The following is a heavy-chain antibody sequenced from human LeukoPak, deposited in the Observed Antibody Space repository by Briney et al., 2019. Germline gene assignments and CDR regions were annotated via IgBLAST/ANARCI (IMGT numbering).Heavy chain of an antibody. CDR2: IWYDGSNK. Sequence: GGSLRLSCAASGFTFSSYGMHWVRQAPGKGLEWGAGIWYDGSNKYYADSVKGRFTISRDNSKNTLYLQMNSLRAEDTAVYYCAKGLSHFWSAEGAFDIWGQGTMVTVSS. D-gene: IGHD3-3*02. CDR1: GFTFSSYG. CDR3: AKGLSHFWSAEGAFDI. J-gene: IGHJ3*02. V-gene: IGHV3-33*06.